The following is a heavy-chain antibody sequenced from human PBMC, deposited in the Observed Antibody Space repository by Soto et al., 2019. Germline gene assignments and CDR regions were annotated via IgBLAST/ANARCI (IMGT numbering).Heavy chain of an antibody. CDR1: GGSLDGYL. J-gene: IGHJ2*01. Sequence: SETLSLMCALYGGSLDGYLWGWLRQFPGRGVEWNGVIHHSGSTKYNPSLKGRVSLYVDTSTKLFSLKMTSMTAADRRVCYCARGGDSWSGFLVWGR. CDR3: ARGGDSWSGFLV. D-gene: IGHD3-3*01. CDR2: IHHSGST. V-gene: IGHV4-34*01.